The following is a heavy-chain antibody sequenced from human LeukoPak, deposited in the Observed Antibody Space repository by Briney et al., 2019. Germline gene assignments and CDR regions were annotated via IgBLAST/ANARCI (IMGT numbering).Heavy chain of an antibody. CDR3: AKEGGLSYYYGMDV. V-gene: IGHV3-30-3*01. CDR2: ISYDGSNK. Sequence: GRSLRLSCAASGFTFSSYAMHWVRQAPGKGLEWVAVISYDGSNKYYADSVKGRFTISRDNSKNTLYLQMNSLRAEDTAVYYCAKEGGLSYYYGMDVWGQGTTVTVSS. CDR1: GFTFSSYA. J-gene: IGHJ6*02. D-gene: IGHD2-15*01.